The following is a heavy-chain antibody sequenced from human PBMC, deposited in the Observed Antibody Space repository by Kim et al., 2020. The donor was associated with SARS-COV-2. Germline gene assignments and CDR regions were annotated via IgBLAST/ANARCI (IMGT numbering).Heavy chain of an antibody. V-gene: IGHV3-30*18. Sequence: GGSLRLSCAASGFTFSSYGMHWVRQAPGKGLEWVAVISYDGSNKYYADSVKGRFTISRDNSKNTLYLQMNSLRAEDTAVYYCAKVGEGLPHPNQYYFDYWGQGTLVTVSS. CDR2: ISYDGSNK. CDR3: AKVGEGLPHPNQYYFDY. CDR1: GFTFSSYG. D-gene: IGHD3-16*01. J-gene: IGHJ4*02.